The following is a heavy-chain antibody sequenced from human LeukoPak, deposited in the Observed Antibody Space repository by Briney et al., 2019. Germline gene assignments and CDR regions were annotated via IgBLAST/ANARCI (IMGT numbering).Heavy chain of an antibody. V-gene: IGHV1-69*06. J-gene: IGHJ4*02. D-gene: IGHD5-18*01. CDR3: ARDRGYSYGFGY. Sequence: GASVKVSCKASGYTFTANYIHWVRQAPGQGLEWMGGIIPIFGTANYAQKFQGRVTITADKSTSTAYMELSSLRSEDTAVYYCARDRGYSYGFGYWGQGTLVTVSS. CDR2: IIPIFGTA. CDR1: GYTFTANY.